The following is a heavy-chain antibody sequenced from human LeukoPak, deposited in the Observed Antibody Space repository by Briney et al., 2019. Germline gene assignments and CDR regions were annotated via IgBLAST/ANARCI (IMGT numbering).Heavy chain of an antibody. D-gene: IGHD6-13*01. J-gene: IGHJ3*02. CDR2: IYPGDSDT. Sequence: GESLKISCKGSGYSFTSYWIGWVRQMPGKGLEWMGIIYPGDSDTRYSPSFQGQVTIPADKSISTAYLQWSSLKASDTAMYYCARHAVQLGTHYDAFDIWGQGTMVTVSS. CDR1: GYSFTSYW. CDR3: ARHAVQLGTHYDAFDI. V-gene: IGHV5-51*01.